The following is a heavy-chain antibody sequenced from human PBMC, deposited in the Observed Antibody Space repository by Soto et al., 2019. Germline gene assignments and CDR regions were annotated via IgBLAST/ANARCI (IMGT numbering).Heavy chain of an antibody. CDR3: ARVLRYCSSTSCYKAGYYYYGMDV. CDR2: IYSGGST. V-gene: IGHV3-53*01. D-gene: IGHD2-2*02. Sequence: GGSLRLSCAASGFTVSSNYMSWVRQAPGKGLEWVSVIYSGGSTYYADSVKGRFTISRDNSKNTLYLQMNSLRAEDTAVYYCARVLRYCSSTSCYKAGYYYYGMDVWGQGTTITVSS. CDR1: GFTVSSNY. J-gene: IGHJ6*02.